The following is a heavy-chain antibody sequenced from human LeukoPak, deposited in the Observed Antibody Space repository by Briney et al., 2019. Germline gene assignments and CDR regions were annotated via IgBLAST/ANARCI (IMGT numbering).Heavy chain of an antibody. CDR3: ARMYYYDSSGYYPPTIQGYYFDY. Sequence: GGSLRLSCAASGFTFSSYSMNWVRQAPGKGLEWVSSISSSSSYIYYADSVKGRFTISRDNAKNSLYLQMNSLRAEDTAVYYCARMYYYDSSGYYPPTIQGYYFDYWGQGTLVTGSS. V-gene: IGHV3-21*01. CDR2: ISSSSSYI. J-gene: IGHJ4*02. CDR1: GFTFSSYS. D-gene: IGHD3-22*01.